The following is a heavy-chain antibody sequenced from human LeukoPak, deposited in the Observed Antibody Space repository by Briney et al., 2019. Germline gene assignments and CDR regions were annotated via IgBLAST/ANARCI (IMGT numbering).Heavy chain of an antibody. D-gene: IGHD2-2*01. CDR2: INHSGST. Sequence: PSETLSLTCAVYGGSFSGYYWSSIRQPPGKGLEWIGEINHSGSTNYNPSLKSRVTISVDTSKNQFSLKLSSVTAADTAVYYCARGTYCSSTRCYWGSRNWFDPWGQGTLVTVSS. J-gene: IGHJ5*02. CDR3: ARGTYCSSTRCYWGSRNWFDP. CDR1: GGSFSGYY. V-gene: IGHV4-34*01.